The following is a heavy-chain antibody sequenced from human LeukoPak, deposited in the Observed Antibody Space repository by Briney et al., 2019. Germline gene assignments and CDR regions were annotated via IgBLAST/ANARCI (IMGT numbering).Heavy chain of an antibody. J-gene: IGHJ4*02. CDR2: ISDSGGST. V-gene: IGHV3-23*01. CDR1: GFTFSSYA. Sequence: GGSLRLSCAASGFTFSSYAMSWVRQAPGKGLEWVSGISDSGGSTYYADSVKGRFTISRDNSKNTLYLQMNSLRAEDTAVYYCAKEISRGWAPFDCWGQGTLVTVSS. D-gene: IGHD6-19*01. CDR3: AKEISRGWAPFDC.